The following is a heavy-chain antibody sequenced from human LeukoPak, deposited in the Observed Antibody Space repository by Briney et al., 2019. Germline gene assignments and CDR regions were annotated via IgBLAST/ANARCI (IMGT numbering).Heavy chain of an antibody. CDR3: ARGGYSGYMYYFDY. Sequence: SETLSLTCTVSGGSISSYYWSWIRQPPGKGLEWIGYIYYSGSTNYNPSLKSRVTISVDTSKNQFSLKLSSVTAADTAVYYCARGGYSGYMYYFDYWGQGTLVTVSS. CDR2: IYYSGST. J-gene: IGHJ4*02. CDR1: GGSISSYY. V-gene: IGHV4-59*01. D-gene: IGHD5-12*01.